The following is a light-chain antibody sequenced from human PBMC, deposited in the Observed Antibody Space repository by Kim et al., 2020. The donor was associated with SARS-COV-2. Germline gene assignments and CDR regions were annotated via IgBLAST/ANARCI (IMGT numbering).Light chain of an antibody. CDR3: NSRDSSGNHLV. CDR1: SLRSYY. V-gene: IGLV3-19*01. Sequence: ALEQTVRITCQGDSLRSYYASCYQQKPRQAPVLVIYGKNNRPSGIPDRFSGSSSGNTASLTITGAQAEDEADYYCNSRDSSGNHLVFGGGTQLTVL. CDR2: GKN. J-gene: IGLJ3*02.